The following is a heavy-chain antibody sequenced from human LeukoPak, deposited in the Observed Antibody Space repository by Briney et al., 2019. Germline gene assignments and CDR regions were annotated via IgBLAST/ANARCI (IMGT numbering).Heavy chain of an antibody. CDR1: GGSISSYY. CDR3: ARDLGVMVRAFDI. Sequence: SETLSLTCTVSGGSISSYYWSWIRQPPGKRLECIGYIYYSGSNSYNPSLKSRITISVDTSKNQISLKLSSVTATDTAVYYCARDLGVMVRAFDIWGQGTMVTVSS. J-gene: IGHJ3*02. CDR2: IYYSGSN. V-gene: IGHV4-59*01. D-gene: IGHD5-18*01.